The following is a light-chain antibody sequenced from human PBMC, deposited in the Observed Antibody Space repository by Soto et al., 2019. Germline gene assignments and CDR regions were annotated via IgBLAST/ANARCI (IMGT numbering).Light chain of an antibody. J-gene: IGKJ5*01. V-gene: IGKV1-5*01. CDR3: LQAQSFPLS. CDR2: DSS. Sequence: DMRLTQSPSTLSASVGERVTIACQARQRIXTWFVWYQPKPGKAPKMLXDDSSSLERGVPSRLGGGGSGTEFTLTISSLQPEDFATYYCLQAQSFPLSFGQGTRLEIK. CDR1: QRIXTW.